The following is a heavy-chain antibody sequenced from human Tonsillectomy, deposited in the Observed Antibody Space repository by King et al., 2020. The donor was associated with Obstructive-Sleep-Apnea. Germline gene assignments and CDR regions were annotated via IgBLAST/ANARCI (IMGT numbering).Heavy chain of an antibody. CDR2: IYFSGST. Sequence: MQLQESGPGLVKPSQTLSLTCAVSGGSISSGGYSWSWIRQPPGKGLEWIGYIYFSGSTYYNPSLKSRVTISEDTSKNQCSLKLSSVTAADTAVYYCARMGDSSGYDYWGQGTLVTVSS. D-gene: IGHD3-22*01. CDR3: ARMGDSSGYDY. CDR1: GGSISSGGYS. J-gene: IGHJ4*02. V-gene: IGHV4-30-4*07.